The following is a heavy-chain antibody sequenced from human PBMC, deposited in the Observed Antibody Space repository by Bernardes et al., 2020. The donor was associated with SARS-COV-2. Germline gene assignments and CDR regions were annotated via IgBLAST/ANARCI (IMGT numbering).Heavy chain of an antibody. CDR2: IIFDGSHT. V-gene: IGHV3-74*01. J-gene: IGHJ5*02. Sequence: GSLRLPCAASGFPFSSSWLHWVRQIPGKGLVWVSRIIFDGSHTSYAVSVKGRFTISRDNAKTTLFVQVNCLRAEDTAMYYCAREVGYGTNGVCAPWGQGTLVTVSS. CDR1: GFPFSSSW. D-gene: IGHD2-8*01. CDR3: AREVGYGTNGVCAP.